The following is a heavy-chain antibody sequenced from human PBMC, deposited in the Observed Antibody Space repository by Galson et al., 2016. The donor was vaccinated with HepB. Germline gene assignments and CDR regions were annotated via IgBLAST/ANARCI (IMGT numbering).Heavy chain of an antibody. CDR1: GGSFSGYY. CDR3: ARLISAADQRWYFDY. CDR2: LTRTGDT. V-gene: IGHV4-34*01. D-gene: IGHD6-13*01. Sequence: SETLSLTCGLYGGSFSGYYWSWIRQPPGQGLEWIGELTRTGDTNYNPSLKSRTTISLDTSKNQFSLRLSSVTAADTAVYYCARLISAADQRWYFDYWGQGALVTVSS. J-gene: IGHJ4*02.